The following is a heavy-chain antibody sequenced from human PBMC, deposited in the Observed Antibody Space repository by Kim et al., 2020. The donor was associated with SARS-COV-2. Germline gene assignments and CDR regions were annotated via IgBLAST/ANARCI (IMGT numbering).Heavy chain of an antibody. V-gene: IGHV4-31*03. J-gene: IGHJ3*02. CDR1: GGSISSGGYY. CDR3: ARDRYNWNDGGTDAFDI. Sequence: SETLSLTCTVSGGSISSGGYYWSWIRQHPGKGLEWIGYIYYSGSTYYNPSLKSRVTISVDTSKNQFSLKLSSVTAADTAVYYCARDRYNWNDGGTDAFDIWGQGTMVTVSS. D-gene: IGHD1-20*01. CDR2: IYYSGST.